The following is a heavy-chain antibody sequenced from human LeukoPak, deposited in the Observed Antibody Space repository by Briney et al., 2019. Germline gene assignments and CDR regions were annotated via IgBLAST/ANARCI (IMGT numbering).Heavy chain of an antibody. CDR2: INSVGSST. CDR3: ARAGGLGIQNYYYYMDV. J-gene: IGHJ6*03. D-gene: IGHD7-27*01. CDR1: GVTFSSYW. V-gene: IGHV3-74*01. Sequence: GGSLRLSCAASGVTFSSYWMHWGRQAPGKGLGWVSRINSVGSSTSYADSVKGRFTISRENAKKTTYLKMNSMRAEDTAVYYCARAGGLGIQNYYYYMDVWGKGTTVTVSS.